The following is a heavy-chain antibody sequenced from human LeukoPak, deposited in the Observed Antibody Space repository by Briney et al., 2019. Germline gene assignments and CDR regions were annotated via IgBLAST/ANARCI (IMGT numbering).Heavy chain of an antibody. CDR2: IYSGGST. D-gene: IGHD6-19*01. CDR3: AISSGWYHDAFDI. J-gene: IGHJ3*02. V-gene: IGHV3-53*01. Sequence: PGGSLRLSCAASGFTVSSNYMSWVRQAPGKGLEWVSVIYSGGSTYYADSVKGRFTISRDNSKNTLYLQMNSLRAEDTAVYYCAISSGWYHDAFDIWGQGTMVTVSS. CDR1: GFTVSSNY.